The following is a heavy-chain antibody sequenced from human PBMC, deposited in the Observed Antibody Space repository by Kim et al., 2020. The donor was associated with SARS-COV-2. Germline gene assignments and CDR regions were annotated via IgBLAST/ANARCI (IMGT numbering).Heavy chain of an antibody. J-gene: IGHJ4*02. CDR1: GFTFSSYG. V-gene: IGHV3-48*04. Sequence: GGSLRLSCAASGFTFSSYGMNWVRQAPGKGLEWISYISGNSDTKYNADSVKGRVSISRDNAKNSLFLQMNSLGVEDTGVYYCARASKYYYEGISSYYYPVDYWGPGTLVTVSS. D-gene: IGHD3-22*01. CDR2: ISGNSDTK. CDR3: ARASKYYYEGISSYYYPVDY.